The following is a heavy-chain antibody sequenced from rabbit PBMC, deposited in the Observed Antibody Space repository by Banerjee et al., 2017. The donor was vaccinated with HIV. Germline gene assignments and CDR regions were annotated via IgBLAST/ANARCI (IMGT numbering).Heavy chain of an antibody. Sequence: QEQLEESGGDLVKPGGSLKLSCKASGFDISNYNMQWVRQSPGKGLESIGFINTLGSAYYASWAKGRFTISKTSSTTVTLQMTSLTAADTATYFCARDAGYAGYGYAYNLWGQGTLVTVS. CDR3: ARDAGYAGYGYAYNL. D-gene: IGHD6-1*01. CDR1: GFDISNYNM. J-gene: IGHJ4*01. CDR2: INTLGSA. V-gene: IGHV1S45*01.